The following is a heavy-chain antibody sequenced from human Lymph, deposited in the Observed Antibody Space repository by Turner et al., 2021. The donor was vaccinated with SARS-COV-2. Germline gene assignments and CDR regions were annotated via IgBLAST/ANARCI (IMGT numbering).Heavy chain of an antibody. CDR1: GYTFTSYG. Sequence: QVQLVQSGAEAKKPGASVKVSCKAPGYTFTSYGISWVRQAPGQGLEWMGWSSAYNGYTNYAQKLQGRVTMTTDTSTSTAYMELRSLRSDDTAVDYCEREGYCSTTSCYRGQYYYYGMDVWGQGTTVTVSS. J-gene: IGHJ6*02. V-gene: IGHV1-18*04. CDR2: SSAYNGYT. CDR3: EREGYCSTTSCYRGQYYYYGMDV. D-gene: IGHD2-2*02.